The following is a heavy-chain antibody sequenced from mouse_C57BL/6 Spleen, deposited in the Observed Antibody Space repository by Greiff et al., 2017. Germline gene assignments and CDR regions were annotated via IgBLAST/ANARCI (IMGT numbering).Heavy chain of an antibody. CDR3: ARDGDLAYYCAMDD. CDR2: INPSTGGT. J-gene: IGHJ4*01. Sequence: VQLQQSGPELVKPGASVKISCKASGYSFTGYYMNWVKQSPEKSLEWIGEINPSTGGTTYNQKFKAKATLTVDKSSSTAYMQLKSLTSEDSAVYYCARDGDLAYYCAMDDWGQGTSVTVSS. V-gene: IGHV1-42*01. CDR1: GYSFTGYY.